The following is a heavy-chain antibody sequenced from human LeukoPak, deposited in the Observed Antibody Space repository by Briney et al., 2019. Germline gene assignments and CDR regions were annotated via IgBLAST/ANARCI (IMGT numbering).Heavy chain of an antibody. D-gene: IGHD3-22*01. CDR3: AGLYYYMDV. CDR1: GGSISSYY. V-gene: IGHV4-4*07. J-gene: IGHJ6*03. CDR2: ISTSGST. Sequence: KTSETLSLTCTVSGGSISSYYWSWIRQPAGKGLEWIGRISTSGSTNYNPSLKSRVTMSVDTYKNQFSLKLNSVTTADTAVYYCAGLYYYMDVWGKGTTVTVSS.